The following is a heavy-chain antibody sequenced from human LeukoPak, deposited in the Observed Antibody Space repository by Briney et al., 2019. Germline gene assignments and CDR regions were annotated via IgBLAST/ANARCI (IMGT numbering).Heavy chain of an antibody. D-gene: IGHD2-2*01. V-gene: IGHV4-59*08. CDR1: GDSINRHY. CDR3: ATNAGPAALDAIDI. CDR2: ISYRGST. J-gene: IGHJ3*02. Sequence: SETLSLTCTVSGDSINRHYWSWIRQTPGKGLEWIGYISYRGSTSYNPSLKSRVTISIDTSNNQFSLRLSSVTAADTAVYYCATNAGPAALDAIDIWGQGTIVIVSS.